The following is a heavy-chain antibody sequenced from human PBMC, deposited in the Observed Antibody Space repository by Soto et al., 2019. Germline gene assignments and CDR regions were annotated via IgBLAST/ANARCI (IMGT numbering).Heavy chain of an antibody. D-gene: IGHD5-18*01. Sequence: SLRLSCLGSGFVFNNYAMNWVRQAPGKGLEWVSYISIGRSSIYYADSVKGRFTVSRDDAKNSLYLEMRSLRDEDTAVYYCARDRGGYGLFDSWGQGTLVTVSS. J-gene: IGHJ4*02. CDR3: ARDRGGYGLFDS. V-gene: IGHV3-48*02. CDR1: GFVFNNYA. CDR2: ISIGRSSI.